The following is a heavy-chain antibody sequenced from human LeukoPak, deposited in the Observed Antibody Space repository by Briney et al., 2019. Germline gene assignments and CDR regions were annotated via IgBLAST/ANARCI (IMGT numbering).Heavy chain of an antibody. Sequence: GGSLRLSCAASGVTFSSYSMNWVRQAPGKGLEWVSSMSSSSSDIYYADSVKGRFTISRDNAKNSLYLQMNSLRAEDTAVYYCARVSIAARQVLYYYMDLWGKGTTVTVSS. D-gene: IGHD6-6*01. J-gene: IGHJ6*03. CDR2: MSSSSSDI. V-gene: IGHV3-21*01. CDR1: GVTFSSYS. CDR3: ARVSIAARQVLYYYMDL.